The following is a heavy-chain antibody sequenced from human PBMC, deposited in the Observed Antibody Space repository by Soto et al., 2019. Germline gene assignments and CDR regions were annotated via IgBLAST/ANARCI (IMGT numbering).Heavy chain of an antibody. J-gene: IGHJ4*02. D-gene: IGHD4-17*01. Sequence: SETLSLTCTVSGGSISSYYWIWIRQPPGKGLEWIGYIYYSGSTNYNPSLKSRVTISVDTSRNQFSLKLNSVTAADTAVYYCARYGDYDFDYWGQGTLVTVSS. V-gene: IGHV4-59*01. CDR2: IYYSGST. CDR3: ARYGDYDFDY. CDR1: GGSISSYY.